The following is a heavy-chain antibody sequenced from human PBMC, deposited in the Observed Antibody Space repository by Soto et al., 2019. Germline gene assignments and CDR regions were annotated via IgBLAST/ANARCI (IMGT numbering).Heavy chain of an antibody. CDR3: ARPNDFWSGYEGY. Sequence: GESLKISCKGSGYNFISYWISWVRQMPGKGLEWMGRIDPSDFYTNYSPSFQGHVTISADKSISTAYLQWSSLKASDTAMYYCARPNDFWSGYEGYWGQGTLVTVSS. D-gene: IGHD3-3*01. J-gene: IGHJ4*02. CDR1: GYNFISYW. CDR2: IDPSDFYT. V-gene: IGHV5-10-1*01.